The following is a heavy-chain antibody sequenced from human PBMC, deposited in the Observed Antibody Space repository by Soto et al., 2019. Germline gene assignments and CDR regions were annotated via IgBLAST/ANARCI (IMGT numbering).Heavy chain of an antibody. Sequence: GGSLRLSCAASGFTFTNYGMHWVRQAPGKGLEWVAVVSYDGSNKYSADSVKGRFTISRDNSKNTLYLQMNSLRAEDTAVYYCARDRNNGQSRGAGGYWGQGTLVTVSS. CDR1: GFTFTNYG. J-gene: IGHJ4*02. CDR2: VSYDGSNK. V-gene: IGHV3-30*03. CDR3: ARDRNNGQSRGAGGY. D-gene: IGHD3-16*01.